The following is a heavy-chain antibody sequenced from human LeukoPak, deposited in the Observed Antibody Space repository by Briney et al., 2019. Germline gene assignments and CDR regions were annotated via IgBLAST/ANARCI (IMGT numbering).Heavy chain of an antibody. CDR1: GFTFSSYE. CDR3: AELGITMIGGV. J-gene: IGHJ6*04. V-gene: IGHV3-48*03. D-gene: IGHD3-10*02. CDR2: ISSSGSNI. Sequence: GGSLRLSCAASGFTFSSYERKWGRQARGEGLEWGSYISSSGSNIYYADSVKGRFIISRDNGKNSLYLQMNSLRAEDTAVYYCAELGITMIGGVWGKGTTVTISS.